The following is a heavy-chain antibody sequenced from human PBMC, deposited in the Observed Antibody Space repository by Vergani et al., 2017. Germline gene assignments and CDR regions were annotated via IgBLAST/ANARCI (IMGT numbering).Heavy chain of an antibody. CDR2: MNPDDGDT. CDR3: ARDDARDQLLRWGMDV. Sequence: QVQLVQSGAELKKPRASVRVSCKASGYTFSDYYIHWVRQAPGQGPEWLGWMNPDDGDTMYAEKFKGRVTMTRVTSLSTGYMDLTRLTSDDTAVYYCARDDARDQLLRWGMDVWGQGTTVTVSS. J-gene: IGHJ6*02. D-gene: IGHD2-2*01. V-gene: IGHV1-2*02. CDR1: GYTFSDYY.